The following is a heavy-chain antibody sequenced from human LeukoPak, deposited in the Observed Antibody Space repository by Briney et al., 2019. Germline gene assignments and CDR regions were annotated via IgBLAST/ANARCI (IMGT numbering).Heavy chain of an antibody. CDR3: VRDRVGDSSGQMDV. J-gene: IGHJ6*02. D-gene: IGHD3-22*01. CDR1: GGSISSYY. Sequence: SETLSLTRTVSGGSISSYYWSWIRQPPGKGLEWIGYIYYSGSTNYNPSLKSRVTISVDTSKNQFSLKLSSVTAADTAVYYCVRDRVGDSSGQMDVWGQGTTVTVSS. CDR2: IYYSGST. V-gene: IGHV4-59*01.